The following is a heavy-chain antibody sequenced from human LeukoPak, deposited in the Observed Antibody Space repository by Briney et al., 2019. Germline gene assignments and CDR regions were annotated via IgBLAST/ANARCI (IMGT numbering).Heavy chain of an antibody. J-gene: IGHJ4*02. Sequence: PGGSLRLSCAASGFTFSDYYMSWIRQAPGKGLEWVSYISSSGSTIYYADSVKGRFTISRDNAKNSLYLQMNSLRAEDTAVYYCARDRLFNDYVWGSYRQLPVWGQGTLVNVSS. CDR2: ISSSGSTI. CDR3: ARDRLFNDYVWGSYRQLPV. D-gene: IGHD3-16*02. V-gene: IGHV3-11*01. CDR1: GFTFSDYY.